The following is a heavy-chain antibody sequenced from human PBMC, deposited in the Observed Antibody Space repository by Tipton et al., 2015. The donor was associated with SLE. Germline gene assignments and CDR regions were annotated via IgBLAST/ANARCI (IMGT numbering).Heavy chain of an antibody. CDR3: ARQAEYSSSSGFWFDP. D-gene: IGHD6-6*01. CDR1: NGPINSYY. CDR2: VYDTGYS. J-gene: IGHJ5*02. Sequence: LRLSCSVSNGPINSYYWSWIRQPPGKGLEWIAYVYDTGYSNYNPSLKSRVTISLDTSKKQLSLKMSSVTAADTAIYYCARQAEYSSSSGFWFDPWGQGTLVTVSS. V-gene: IGHV4-59*08.